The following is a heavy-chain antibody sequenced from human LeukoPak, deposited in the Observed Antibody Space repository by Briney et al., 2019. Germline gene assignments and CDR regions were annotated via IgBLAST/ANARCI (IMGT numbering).Heavy chain of an antibody. Sequence: PGGSLRLSCAASGFTFSSYGIHWVRQAPGKGLEWVAVISYDGSNKYYANSVKGRFTISRDNSKNTLHLQMNSLRAEDTAVYYCARGTSPFDPWGRGTLVTVSS. CDR2: ISYDGSNK. CDR1: GFTFSSYG. V-gene: IGHV3-30*03. J-gene: IGHJ5*02. CDR3: ARGTSPFDP.